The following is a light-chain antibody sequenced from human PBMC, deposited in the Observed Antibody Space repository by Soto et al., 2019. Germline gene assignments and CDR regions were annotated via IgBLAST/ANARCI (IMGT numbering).Light chain of an antibody. CDR3: QQSYSTPPWT. Sequence: DIQMTXSXXXXSASVGDXVTITCRASQSISSYLNWYQQKPGKAPKLLIYAASSLQSGVPSRFSGSGSGTDFTLTISSLQPEDFATYYCQQSYSTPPWTFGQGTKVEIK. CDR1: QSISSY. CDR2: AAS. V-gene: IGKV1-39*01. J-gene: IGKJ1*01.